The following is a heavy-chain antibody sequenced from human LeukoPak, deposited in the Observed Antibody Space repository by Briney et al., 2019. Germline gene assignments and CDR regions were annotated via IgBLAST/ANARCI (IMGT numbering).Heavy chain of an antibody. CDR3: ARDFVEWLHFRNWFDP. Sequence: PSETLSLTCTVSGGSISSSSYYWGWIRQPPGKGLERIGSIYYSGSTYYNPSLKSRVTISVDTSKNQFSLKLSSVTAADTAVYYCARDFVEWLHFRNWFDPWGQGTLVTVSS. CDR2: IYYSGST. D-gene: IGHD3-3*01. V-gene: IGHV4-39*07. J-gene: IGHJ5*02. CDR1: GGSISSSSYY.